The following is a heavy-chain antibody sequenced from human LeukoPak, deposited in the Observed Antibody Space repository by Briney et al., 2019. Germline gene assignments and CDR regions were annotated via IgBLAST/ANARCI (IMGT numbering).Heavy chain of an antibody. CDR3: ARARWNANFAY. CDR2: INHSGST. J-gene: IGHJ4*02. CDR1: GGSFSGYY. D-gene: IGHD1-1*01. Sequence: PSETLSLTCAVYGGSFSGYYWSWIRQPPGKGLEWIGEINHSGSTNYNPSLKSRVTISVDTSKNQFSLKLSSVTAADTAVYYCARARWNANFAYWGQGTLVTVSS. V-gene: IGHV4-34*01.